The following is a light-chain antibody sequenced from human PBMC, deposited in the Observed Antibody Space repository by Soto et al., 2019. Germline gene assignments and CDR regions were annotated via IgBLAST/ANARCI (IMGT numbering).Light chain of an antibody. J-gene: IGKJ1*01. CDR2: DAS. CDR1: QDISNY. CDR3: QQYDNRPSWT. Sequence: DIQMTQSPSSLSASVGDRVTITCQASQDISNYLNWYQQKPGKAPKLLIDDASNLETGVPSRFSGSGSGTDFTFTISSLQPEDIATYYCQQYDNRPSWTFGQGTKVEIK. V-gene: IGKV1-33*01.